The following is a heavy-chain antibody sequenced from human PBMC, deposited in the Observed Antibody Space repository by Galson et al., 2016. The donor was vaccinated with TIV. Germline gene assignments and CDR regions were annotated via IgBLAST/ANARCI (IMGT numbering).Heavy chain of an antibody. Sequence: SETLSLTCALHGGSFTGHYWSWIRQPPGKGLEWIAEINHSGITNFNPSLTSRVTISIDTSKNHLSLRLSSVTAADTAVYCCASGISAYYFYNYMDVWGKGTTVTVSS. CDR2: INHSGIT. V-gene: IGHV4-34*01. CDR3: ASGISAYYFYNYMDV. D-gene: IGHD6-19*01. J-gene: IGHJ6*03. CDR1: GGSFTGHY.